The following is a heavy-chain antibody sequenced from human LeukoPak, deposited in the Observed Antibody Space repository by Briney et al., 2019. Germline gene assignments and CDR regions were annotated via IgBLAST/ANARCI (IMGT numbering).Heavy chain of an antibody. CDR2: IYSDGRT. V-gene: IGHV3-53*01. CDR1: GFTVSSNY. CDR3: AREGIAAAGPYFDY. J-gene: IGHJ4*02. D-gene: IGHD6-13*01. Sequence: PGGSLRLSCAASGFTVSSNYMSWVRQAPGKGLEWVSVIYSDGRTYYADSVKGRFTISRDNSKNTLYLETNSLRAEDTAVYYCAREGIAAAGPYFDYWGQGTLVTVSS.